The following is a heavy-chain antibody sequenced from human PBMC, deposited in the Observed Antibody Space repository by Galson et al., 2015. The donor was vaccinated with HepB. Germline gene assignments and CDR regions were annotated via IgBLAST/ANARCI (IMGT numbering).Heavy chain of an antibody. CDR1: GFTFSSYA. CDR2: ISGSGGST. CDR3: AKDLGVLLWFRELPDAFDI. J-gene: IGHJ3*02. Sequence: LRLSCAASGFTFSSYAMSWVRQAPGKGLEWVSAISGSGGSTYYADSVKGRFTISRDNSKNTLYLQMNSLRAEDTAVYYCAKDLGVLLWFRELPDAFDIWGQGTMVTVSS. V-gene: IGHV3-23*01. D-gene: IGHD3-10*01.